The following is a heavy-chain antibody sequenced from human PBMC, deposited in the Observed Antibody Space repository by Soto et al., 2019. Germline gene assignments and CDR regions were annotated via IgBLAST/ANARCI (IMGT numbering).Heavy chain of an antibody. CDR2: IYSGGST. CDR3: ASRGYSYDPQFYN. J-gene: IGHJ4*02. CDR1: GFTVSSNY. Sequence: PGGSLRLSCAASGFTVSSNYMSWVRQAPGKGLEWVSVIYSGGSTYYADSVKGRFTISRDNSKNTLYLQMNSLRAEDTAVYYCASRGYSYDPQFYNWGQGTLVTVSS. V-gene: IGHV3-53*01. D-gene: IGHD5-18*01.